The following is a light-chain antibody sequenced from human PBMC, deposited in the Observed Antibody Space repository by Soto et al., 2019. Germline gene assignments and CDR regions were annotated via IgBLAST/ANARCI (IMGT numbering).Light chain of an antibody. J-gene: IGLJ1*01. CDR2: EVT. CDR3: SSYAGSNNPLFV. V-gene: IGLV2-8*01. Sequence: QSVLTQPPSASGSPGQSITISCTGTSSDVGGFNYVSWHQQHPGKAPKVIIYEVTKRPSGVPDRFSGSKSANTASLTVSGLQAEDEADYYCSSYAGSNNPLFVFGTGTMVTVL. CDR1: SSDVGGFNY.